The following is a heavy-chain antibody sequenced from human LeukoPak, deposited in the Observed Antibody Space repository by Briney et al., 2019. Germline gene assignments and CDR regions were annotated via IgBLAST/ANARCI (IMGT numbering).Heavy chain of an antibody. J-gene: IGHJ4*02. D-gene: IGHD6-13*01. CDR1: GYTFTNYG. CDR3: ARDLYSSSWLEDY. Sequence: ASVKVSCKASGYTFTNYGISWVRQAPGQGLEWMGWISTYSGNTNYAQKLQGRVTMTTDTSTSTAYMELRSLRSDDTVVYYCARDLYSSSWLEDYWGQGTLVTVSS. V-gene: IGHV1-18*01. CDR2: ISTYSGNT.